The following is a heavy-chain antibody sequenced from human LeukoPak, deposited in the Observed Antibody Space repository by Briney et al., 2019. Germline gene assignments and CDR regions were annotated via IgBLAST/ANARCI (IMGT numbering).Heavy chain of an antibody. D-gene: IGHD3-22*01. CDR3: ARVLHKRNYDSSTYYGY. CDR2: ISSSSSTI. J-gene: IGHJ4*02. Sequence: QPGGSLRLSCAASGFTFSSYSMNWVRQAPGKGLEWVSYISSSSSTIYYADSVKGRFTISRDNAKNSLYLQMNSLSAEDTAVYYCARVLHKRNYDSSTYYGYWGQGTLVTVSS. V-gene: IGHV3-48*01. CDR1: GFTFSSYS.